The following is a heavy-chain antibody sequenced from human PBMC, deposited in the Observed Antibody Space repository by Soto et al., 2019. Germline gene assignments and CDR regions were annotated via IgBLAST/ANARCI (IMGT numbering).Heavy chain of an antibody. D-gene: IGHD1-26*01. CDR2: IKSKTDGGTT. J-gene: IGHJ3*02. Sequence: EVQLVESGGGLVKPGGSLRLSCAASGFTFNNAWMNWVRQAPGKGLEWVSRIKSKTDGGTTDYAAPVKGRFTISRDDSKNTLYLQMNSLKTEDTAVYYCATASPPRRASGVDIWGQGTMVTVSS. CDR1: GFTFNNAW. V-gene: IGHV3-15*07. CDR3: ATASPPRRASGVDI.